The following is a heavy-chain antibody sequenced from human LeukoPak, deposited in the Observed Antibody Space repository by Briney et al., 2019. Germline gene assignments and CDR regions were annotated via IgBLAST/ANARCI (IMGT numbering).Heavy chain of an antibody. CDR1: GFTFSSYI. CDR3: ARGSVGGGNYFDY. Sequence: GGSLRLSCAASGFTFSSYIMNWVRQVPGKGLEWVSSISSDSSYIYYADSVKGRFTISRDNAKNSLYLQMNSLRAEDTAVYYCARGSVGGGNYFDYWGQGTLVTVSS. V-gene: IGHV3-21*01. CDR2: ISSDSSYI. D-gene: IGHD3-16*01. J-gene: IGHJ4*02.